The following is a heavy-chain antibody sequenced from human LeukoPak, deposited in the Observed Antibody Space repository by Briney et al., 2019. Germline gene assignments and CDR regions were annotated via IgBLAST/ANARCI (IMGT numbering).Heavy chain of an antibody. Sequence: GGSLRLSCTASGFTFGDYAMSWVRQAPGKGLVWVSRINSDGSSTAYADSVKGRFTISRDNAKNTLYLQTNSLRAEDTAVYYCVMYTSGWDWGQGTLVTVSS. V-gene: IGHV3-74*01. CDR1: GFTFGDYA. CDR3: VMYTSGWD. CDR2: INSDGSST. D-gene: IGHD6-19*01. J-gene: IGHJ4*02.